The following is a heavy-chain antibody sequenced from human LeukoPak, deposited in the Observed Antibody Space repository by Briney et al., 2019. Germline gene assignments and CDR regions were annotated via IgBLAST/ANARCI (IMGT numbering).Heavy chain of an antibody. CDR1: GGSISSGGYY. D-gene: IGHD6-13*01. CDR3: ARSPVIAAAAYFDY. V-gene: IGHV4-61*05. J-gene: IGHJ4*02. Sequence: PSETLSLTCTVSGGSISSGGYYWGWIRQPPGKGLEWIGCIYYSGSTNYNPSLKSRVTISVDTSKNQFSLKLSSVTAADTAVYYCARSPVIAAAAYFDYWGQGTLVTVSS. CDR2: IYYSGST.